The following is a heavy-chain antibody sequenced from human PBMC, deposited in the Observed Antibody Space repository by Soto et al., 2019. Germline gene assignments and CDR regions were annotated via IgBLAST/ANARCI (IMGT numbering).Heavy chain of an antibody. Sequence: GASVKVSCKASGYTFTSYAMHWVRQAPGQRLEWMGWVNAGNGNTKYSQKFQGRVTITRDTSASTAYMELSSLRSEDTAVYYCARVLVGATPVDYWGRGTLVTVSS. CDR3: ARVLVGATPVDY. CDR2: VNAGNGNT. CDR1: GYTFTSYA. J-gene: IGHJ4*02. V-gene: IGHV1-3*01. D-gene: IGHD1-26*01.